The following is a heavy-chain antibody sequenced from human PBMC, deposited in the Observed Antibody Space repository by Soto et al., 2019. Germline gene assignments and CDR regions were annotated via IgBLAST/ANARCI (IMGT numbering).Heavy chain of an antibody. D-gene: IGHD6-13*01. Sequence: QVQLQESGPGLVKPSQTLSLTCTVSGGSISSGDYYWSWIRQPPGKGLEWIGYIYYSGSTYYNPSPKRRVTRSVDPSTTQFSRKLSSVTAADTAVYYCARVPYSSSWYKTDYYYGMDVWGQGTTVTVSS. CDR1: GGSISSGDYY. CDR2: IYYSGST. CDR3: ARVPYSSSWYKTDYYYGMDV. V-gene: IGHV4-30-4*01. J-gene: IGHJ6*02.